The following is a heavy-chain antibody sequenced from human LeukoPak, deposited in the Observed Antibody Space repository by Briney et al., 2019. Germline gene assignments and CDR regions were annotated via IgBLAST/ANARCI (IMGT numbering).Heavy chain of an antibody. D-gene: IGHD3-22*01. J-gene: IGHJ4*02. Sequence: PGESLKISCKGSGYSFSNYWIGWVRQMPGKGLEWMGIIYPGDSDTRYSPSFQGQVTISADKSISTAYLQWSSLKASDTAAYYCARHRSAYYYDSSGFDYSFDYWGQGALVTVSS. V-gene: IGHV5-51*01. CDR3: ARHRSAYYYDSSGFDYSFDY. CDR1: GYSFSNYW. CDR2: IYPGDSDT.